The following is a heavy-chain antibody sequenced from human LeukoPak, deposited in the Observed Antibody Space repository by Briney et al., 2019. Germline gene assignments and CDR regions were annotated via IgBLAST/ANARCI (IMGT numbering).Heavy chain of an antibody. V-gene: IGHV1-46*01. CDR1: GYTFTSYY. J-gene: IGHJ4*02. CDR3: ARDRDSSWYFSRLDY. CDR2: INPSGGST. Sequence: ASVKVSCKASGYTFTSYYMHWVRQAPGQGLEWMGIINPSGGSTSYAQKFQGRVTMTRDTSTSTVYMELSSLRSEDMAVYYCARDRDSSWYFSRLDYWGQGTLVTVSS. D-gene: IGHD6-13*01.